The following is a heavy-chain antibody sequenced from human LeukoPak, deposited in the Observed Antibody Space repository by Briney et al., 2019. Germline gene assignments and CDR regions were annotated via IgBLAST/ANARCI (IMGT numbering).Heavy chain of an antibody. V-gene: IGHV3-9*03. Sequence: QPGGSLRLSCAASGFTVSSNYMSWVRQAPGKGLEWVSGISWNSGSIGYADSVKGRFTISRDNAKNSLYLQMNSLRAEDMALYYCAKDQDYGGNSGAFDIWGQGTMVTVSS. D-gene: IGHD4-23*01. CDR3: AKDQDYGGNSGAFDI. CDR2: ISWNSGSI. J-gene: IGHJ3*02. CDR1: GFTVSSNY.